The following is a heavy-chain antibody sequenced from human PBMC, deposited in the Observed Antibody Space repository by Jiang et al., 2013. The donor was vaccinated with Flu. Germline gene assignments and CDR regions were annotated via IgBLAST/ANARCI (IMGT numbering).Heavy chain of an antibody. D-gene: IGHD1-26*01. V-gene: IGHV4-34*01. CDR3: ARSRRVGGSYSSEKPGVWFDP. J-gene: IGHJ5*02. Sequence: SLKSRVTISVDTSKNQXSLKLSSVTAADTAVYYCARSRRVGGSYSSEKPGVWFDPWGQGTLVTVSS.